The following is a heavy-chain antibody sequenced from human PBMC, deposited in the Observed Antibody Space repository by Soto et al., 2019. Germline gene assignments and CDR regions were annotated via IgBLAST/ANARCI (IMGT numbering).Heavy chain of an antibody. J-gene: IGHJ5*02. V-gene: IGHV4-39*01. CDR3: ARMKGCFFIPTHNRFQP. CDR2: IYYSGTT. D-gene: IGHD2-21*01. CDR1: GDSISSSSYY. Sequence: ETLSLTCTVSGDSISSSSYYWGWIRQPPGKGLEWIGDIYYSGTTHYNPSLKSRVTISIDTSKNQFSLHLRSVTAADTAVYYCARMKGCFFIPTHNRFQPWGQGNPVTVSS.